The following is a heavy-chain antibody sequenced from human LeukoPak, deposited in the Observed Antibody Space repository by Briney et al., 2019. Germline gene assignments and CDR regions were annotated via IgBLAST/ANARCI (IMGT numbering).Heavy chain of an antibody. CDR3: ARASSRGYSYGQDY. J-gene: IGHJ4*02. V-gene: IGHV3-48*03. D-gene: IGHD5-18*01. Sequence: GGSLRLSCAASGFTFSSYEMNWVRQAPGKGLEWVSYISGGGSTIYYADSVKGRFTISRDNAKNSLYLQMNSLRAEDTAVYYCARASSRGYSYGQDYWGQGTLVTVSS. CDR1: GFTFSSYE. CDR2: ISGGGSTI.